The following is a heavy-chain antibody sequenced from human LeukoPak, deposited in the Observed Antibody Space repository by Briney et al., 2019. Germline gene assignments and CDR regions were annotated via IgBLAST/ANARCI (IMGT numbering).Heavy chain of an antibody. Sequence: PSETLSLTCSVSGGSISSGSYYWGWIRQPPGKGLEWIGSIYYSGSTYYNPSLKSRVTISVDTSKNQFSLKLSSVTAADTAVYYCARADSSGYVSSDCWGQGTLVTVSS. CDR2: IYYSGST. CDR1: GGSISSGSYY. CDR3: ARADSSGYVSSDC. V-gene: IGHV4-39*07. D-gene: IGHD3-22*01. J-gene: IGHJ4*02.